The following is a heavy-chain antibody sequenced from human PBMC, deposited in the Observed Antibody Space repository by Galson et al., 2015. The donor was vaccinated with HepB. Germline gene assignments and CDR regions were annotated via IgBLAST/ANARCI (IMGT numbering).Heavy chain of an antibody. CDR2: IYYSGST. CDR1: GGSISNSFYY. J-gene: IGHJ5*02. D-gene: IGHD2-15*01. V-gene: IGHV4-39*01. Sequence: ETLSLTCTVSGGSISNSFYYWGWIRQPPGKGLEWIGSIYYSGSTYYNPSLKSRVTISVDTSKNQFSLKLSSVTAADTAVYYCAGHGVVVVVAATGWFDPWGQGTLVTVSS. CDR3: AGHGVVVVVAATGWFDP.